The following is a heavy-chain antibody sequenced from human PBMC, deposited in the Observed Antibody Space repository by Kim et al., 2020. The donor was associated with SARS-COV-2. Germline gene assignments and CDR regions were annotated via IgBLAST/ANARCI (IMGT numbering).Heavy chain of an antibody. D-gene: IGHD4-4*01. CDR3: ARDHWLGTVTGGCLY. CDR1: GYTFTSYG. CDR2: ISIYNDNI. V-gene: IGHV1-18*01. Sequence: ASVKVSCKASGYTFTSYGINWVRQAPGQGLEWMGRISIYNDNINYAQKLQGRVTMTTDTSTGTVYMEVRGLRSDDTAVYYCARDHWLGTVTGGCLYWGQG. J-gene: IGHJ4*02.